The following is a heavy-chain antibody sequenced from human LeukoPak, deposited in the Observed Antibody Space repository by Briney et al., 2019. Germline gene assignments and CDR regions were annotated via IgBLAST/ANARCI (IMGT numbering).Heavy chain of an antibody. CDR3: ARVGRGYEYYFDY. J-gene: IGHJ4*02. Sequence: SETLSLTCTVSGGSISSSSYYWGWIRQPPGKGLEWIGSIYYSGSTYYNPSLKSRVTISVDTSKNQSSLKLSSVTAADTAVYYCARVGRGYEYYFDYWGQGTLVTVSS. V-gene: IGHV4-39*07. D-gene: IGHD5-12*01. CDR2: IYYSGST. CDR1: GGSISSSSYY.